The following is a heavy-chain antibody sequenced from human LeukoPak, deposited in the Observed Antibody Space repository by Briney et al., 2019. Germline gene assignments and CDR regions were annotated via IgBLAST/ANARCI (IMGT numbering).Heavy chain of an antibody. CDR3: ARAPIWGGMVTDYYMDV. J-gene: IGHJ6*03. V-gene: IGHV1-8*01. CDR1: GYTFTSYD. CDR2: MNPNSGNT. D-gene: IGHD3-16*01. Sequence: ASVKVSCKASGYTFTSYDVNWVRQATGQGLEWVGWMNPNSGNTGYAQKFQGRVTMTRNTSKSTAYMELSSLRSEDTAVYYCARAPIWGGMVTDYYMDVWGKGTTVTISS.